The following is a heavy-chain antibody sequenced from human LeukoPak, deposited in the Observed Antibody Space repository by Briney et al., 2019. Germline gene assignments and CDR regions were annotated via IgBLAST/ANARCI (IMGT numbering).Heavy chain of an antibody. Sequence: PGGSLRLSCAASGFTFSSYAMHWVRQAPGKGLEWVAVISYDGSNKYYADSVKGRFTISRDNSKNTLYLQMNSLRAEDTAVYYCAGGYCSSTSCYPINWFDPWGQGTLVTVSS. CDR1: GFTFSSYA. D-gene: IGHD2-2*01. CDR3: AGGYCSSTSCYPINWFDP. J-gene: IGHJ5*02. CDR2: ISYDGSNK. V-gene: IGHV3-30-3*01.